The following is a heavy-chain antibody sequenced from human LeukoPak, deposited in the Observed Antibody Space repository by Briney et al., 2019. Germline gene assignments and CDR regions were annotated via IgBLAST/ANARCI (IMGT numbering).Heavy chain of an antibody. J-gene: IGHJ6*02. CDR3: ARDRATVTKYYYYGMDV. CDR2: IYYSGST. CDR1: GGSISSSSFY. D-gene: IGHD4-17*01. V-gene: IGHV4-39*07. Sequence: SETLSLTCTVSGGSISSSSFYWGWIRQPPGKGLEWIGSIYYSGSTYYNPSLKSRVTISVDTSKNQFSLKLSSVTAADTAVYYCARDRATVTKYYYYGMDVWGQGTTVTVSS.